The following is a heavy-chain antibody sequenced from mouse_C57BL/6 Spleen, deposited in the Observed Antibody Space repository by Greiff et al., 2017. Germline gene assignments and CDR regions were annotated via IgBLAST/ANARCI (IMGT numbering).Heavy chain of an antibody. CDR2: IYPGSGNT. D-gene: IGHD2-3*01. J-gene: IGHJ1*03. CDR3: ARGDGYWYFDV. Sequence: VQRVESGPELVKPGASVKISCKASGYSFTSYYIHWVKQRPGQGLEWIGWIYPGSGNTKYNEKFKGKATLTADTSSSTAYMQLSSLTSEDSAVYYCARGDGYWYFDVWGTGTTVTVSS. V-gene: IGHV1-66*01. CDR1: GYSFTSYY.